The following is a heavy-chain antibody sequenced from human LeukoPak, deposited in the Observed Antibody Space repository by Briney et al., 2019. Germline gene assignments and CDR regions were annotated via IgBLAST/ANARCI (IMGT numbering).Heavy chain of an antibody. CDR1: GFTFNNYY. V-gene: IGHV3-21*04. D-gene: IGHD3-9*01. CDR3: AKDAYYDILIGYPGGYFDY. J-gene: IGHJ4*02. Sequence: GGSQRLSCVTSGFTFNNYYMKWVRQTPGKGLEWVASISGRSSYIYYADSVKGRFTISRGNADNSVFLQMNSLRAEDTAVYYCAKDAYYDILIGYPGGYFDYWGQGTLVTVSS. CDR2: ISGRSSYI.